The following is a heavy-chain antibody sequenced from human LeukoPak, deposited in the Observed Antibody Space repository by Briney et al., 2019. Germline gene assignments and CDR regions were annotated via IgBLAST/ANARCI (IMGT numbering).Heavy chain of an antibody. Sequence: SETLSLTCTVSGGSISSYYWSWIRQPPGKGLEWIGYICYSGSTNYNPPLKSRVTISVDTSKNQFSLKLSSVTAADTAVYYCARGDQLLWDNWFDPWGQGTLVTVSS. V-gene: IGHV4-59*01. CDR3: ARGDQLLWDNWFDP. CDR2: ICYSGST. D-gene: IGHD2-2*01. J-gene: IGHJ5*02. CDR1: GGSISSYY.